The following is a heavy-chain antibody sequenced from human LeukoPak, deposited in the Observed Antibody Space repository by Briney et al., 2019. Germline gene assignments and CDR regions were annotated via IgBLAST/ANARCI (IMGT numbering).Heavy chain of an antibody. CDR3: ARVKGRDGYNCPDY. Sequence: GGSLRLSCAASGFTFSSYGMHRVRQAPGKGLEWVAVIWYDGSNKYYADSVKGRFTISRDNSKNTLYLQMNSLRAEDTAVYYCARVKGRDGYNCPDYWGQGTLVTVSS. D-gene: IGHD5-24*01. CDR2: IWYDGSNK. V-gene: IGHV3-33*01. J-gene: IGHJ4*02. CDR1: GFTFSSYG.